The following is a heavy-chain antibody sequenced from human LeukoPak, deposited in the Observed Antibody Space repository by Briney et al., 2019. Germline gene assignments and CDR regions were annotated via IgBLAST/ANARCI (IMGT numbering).Heavy chain of an antibody. D-gene: IGHD1-7*01. V-gene: IGHV4-34*01. J-gene: IGHJ6*03. Sequence: SETLSLTCAVYGVSLRAYYWSWIRQSPGKGLEWIGEISHEGDSIYNPSLKSRVTLSVDMSKNQFSLKLRSVTAADTAVYYCARGRNYVSDYYFDVWGKGTTVIVSS. CDR3: ARGRNYVSDYYFDV. CDR1: GVSLRAYY. CDR2: ISHEGDS.